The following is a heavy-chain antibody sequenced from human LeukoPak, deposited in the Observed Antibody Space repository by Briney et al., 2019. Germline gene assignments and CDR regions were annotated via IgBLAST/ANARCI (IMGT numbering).Heavy chain of an antibody. CDR2: ISSSGSTI. CDR1: GFTFSDYY. V-gene: IGHV3-11*01. J-gene: IGHJ3*02. Sequence: KPGGSLRLSCAASGFTFSDYYMSWIRQAPGKGLEWVSYISSSGSTIYYADSVKGRFTISRDNSKNTLYLQMNSLRAEDTAVYYCAKGSIRLWGDPWAFDIWGQGTMVTVSS. D-gene: IGHD5-18*01. CDR3: AKGSIRLWGDPWAFDI.